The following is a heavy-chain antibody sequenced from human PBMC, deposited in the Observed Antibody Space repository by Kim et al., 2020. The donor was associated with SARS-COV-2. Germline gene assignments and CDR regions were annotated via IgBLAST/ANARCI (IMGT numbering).Heavy chain of an antibody. Sequence: YNPSLKSRVTISVDTSKNQFSLKLSSVNAADTAVYYCARGGLYYYYGMDVWGQGTTVTVSS. V-gene: IGHV4-34*01. J-gene: IGHJ6*02. CDR3: ARGGLYYYYGMDV.